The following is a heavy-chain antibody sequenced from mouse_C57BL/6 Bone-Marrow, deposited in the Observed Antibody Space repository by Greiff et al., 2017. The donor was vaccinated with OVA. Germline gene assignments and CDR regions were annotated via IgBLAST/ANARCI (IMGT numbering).Heavy chain of an antibody. Sequence: EVQRVESGGGLVKPGGSLKLSCAASGFTFSDYGMHWVRQAPEKGLEWVAYISSGSSTIYYADTVKGRFTISRDNAKNTLFLQMTSLRSEDTAMYYCARSGGSSYPWFAYWGQGTLVTVSA. CDR3: ARSGGSSYPWFAY. V-gene: IGHV5-17*01. CDR1: GFTFSDYG. CDR2: ISSGSSTI. J-gene: IGHJ3*01. D-gene: IGHD1-1*01.